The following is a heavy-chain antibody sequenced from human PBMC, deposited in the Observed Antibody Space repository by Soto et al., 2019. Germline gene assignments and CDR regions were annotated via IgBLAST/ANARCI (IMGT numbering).Heavy chain of an antibody. D-gene: IGHD3-9*01. V-gene: IGHV3-7*01. CDR1: GFTFSSYW. CDR2: IKQDGSEK. Sequence: EAQLVESGGGLVQPGGSLRLSCAASGFTFSSYWMSWVRQAPGKGLEWVANIKQDGSEKYYVDSVKGRFTISRDNAKNSLYLQMNSLRAEDTAVYYCARRSGILTGYYYYFDYWGQGTLVTVSS. J-gene: IGHJ4*02. CDR3: ARRSGILTGYYYYFDY.